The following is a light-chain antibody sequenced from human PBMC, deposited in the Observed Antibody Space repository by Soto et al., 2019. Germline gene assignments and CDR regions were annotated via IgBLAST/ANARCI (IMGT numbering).Light chain of an antibody. J-gene: IGKJ4*01. Sequence: EIEMTQSPSSLSVSVGDRVTISCRASQGVSNNLAWYRQKSGQVPRLLIYAASTMHSGIPARFSGSGSGTDFTLTIGSLQSEDVAVYLCQQYNSAPLTFGGGTKVDIK. V-gene: IGKV1-27*01. CDR3: QQYNSAPLT. CDR1: QGVSNN. CDR2: AAS.